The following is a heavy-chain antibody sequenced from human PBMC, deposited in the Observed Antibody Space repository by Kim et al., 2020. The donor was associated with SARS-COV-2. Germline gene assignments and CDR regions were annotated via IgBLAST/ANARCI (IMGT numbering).Heavy chain of an antibody. Sequence: YYHPSLKGRVTISVDTSKKQFSRRLSAVTAADAAVYYCARHLRNWYFDLWGRGTLVTVSS. J-gene: IGHJ2*01. V-gene: IGHV4-39*01. CDR3: ARHLRNWYFDL.